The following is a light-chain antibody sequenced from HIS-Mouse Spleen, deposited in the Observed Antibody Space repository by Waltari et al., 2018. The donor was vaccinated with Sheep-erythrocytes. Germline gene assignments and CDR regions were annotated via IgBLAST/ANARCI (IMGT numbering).Light chain of an antibody. CDR1: QGISSA. V-gene: IGKV1-13*02. Sequence: AIQLTQSPSSLSASVGDRVTITCRASQGISSALAWYQQKPGKAPTLLIYDASRLESGVPSRFSGSGSGTDFTLTISSLQPEDFATYYCQQFNSYPLTFGGGTKVEIK. J-gene: IGKJ4*01. CDR3: QQFNSYPLT. CDR2: DAS.